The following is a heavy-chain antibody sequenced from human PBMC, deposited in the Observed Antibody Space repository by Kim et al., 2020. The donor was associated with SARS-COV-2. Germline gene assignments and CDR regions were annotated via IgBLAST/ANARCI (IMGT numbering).Heavy chain of an antibody. CDR1: GYTFTSYA. V-gene: IGHV1-3*01. D-gene: IGHD3-10*01. Sequence: ASVKVSCKASGYTFTSYAMHWVRQAPGQRLEWMGWINAGNGNTKYSQKFQGRVTITRDTSASTAYMELSSLRSEDTAVYYCARSGVRGVIITGNWFDPWGQGTLVTVSS. J-gene: IGHJ5*02. CDR3: ARSGVRGVIITGNWFDP. CDR2: INAGNGNT.